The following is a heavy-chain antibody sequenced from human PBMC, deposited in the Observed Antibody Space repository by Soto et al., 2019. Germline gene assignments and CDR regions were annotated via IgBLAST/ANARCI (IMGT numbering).Heavy chain of an antibody. J-gene: IGHJ4*02. D-gene: IGHD1-20*01. CDR3: ARATLITGTTPGLYYFDY. CDR2: ISGTDSPI. V-gene: IGHV3-48*03. Sequence: GSLRLSCAASGLTFNDYQMNWVRQAPAKGLEWLSYISGTDSPIYYADSVKGRFTISRDNAKNSLYLQMNSLRAEDTAVYYCARATLITGTTPGLYYFDYWGQGTLVTVSS. CDR1: GLTFNDYQ.